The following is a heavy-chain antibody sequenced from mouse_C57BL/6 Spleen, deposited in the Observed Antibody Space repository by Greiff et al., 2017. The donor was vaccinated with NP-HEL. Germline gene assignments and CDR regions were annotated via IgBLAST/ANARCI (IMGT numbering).Heavy chain of an antibody. V-gene: IGHV2-9-1*01. CDR3: ARNYYGREEYFDV. D-gene: IGHD1-1*01. CDR2: IWTGGGT. Sequence: VQVVESGPGLVAPSQCLSITCTVSGFSLTSYAISWVRQPPGKGLEWLGVIWTGGGTNYNSALKSRLSISKDNSKSQVFLKMNSLQTDDTARYYCARNYYGREEYFDVWGTGTTVTVSS. CDR1: GFSLTSYA. J-gene: IGHJ1*03.